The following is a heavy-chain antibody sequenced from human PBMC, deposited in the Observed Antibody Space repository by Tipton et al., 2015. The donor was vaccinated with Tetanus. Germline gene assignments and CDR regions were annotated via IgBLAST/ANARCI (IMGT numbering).Heavy chain of an antibody. V-gene: IGHV4-39*01. CDR1: GGSISSSSYY. CDR3: ARAGSVTVGFDP. Sequence: TLSLTCTVSGGSISSSSYYWGWIRQPPGKGLEWIGSIYYSGSTYYNPSLKSRVTISVDTSKNQSSLKLSSVTAADTAVYYCARAGSVTVGFDPWGQGTLVTVSS. CDR2: IYYSGST. J-gene: IGHJ5*02. D-gene: IGHD2-15*01.